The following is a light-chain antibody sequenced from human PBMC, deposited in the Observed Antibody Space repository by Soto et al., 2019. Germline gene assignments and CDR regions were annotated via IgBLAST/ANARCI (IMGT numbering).Light chain of an antibody. CDR2: GAS. Sequence: ENVLTQSPGTLSLSPGERATLSCRASQTVYNGFLAWYQQKPGQAPRLLIYGASSRATGIPDRFSGSGSGTDFTLTISSLEPEDFAVYYCQQRSNWPRSTFGQGTRLEIK. V-gene: IGKV3D-20*02. CDR1: QTVYNGF. CDR3: QQRSNWPRST. J-gene: IGKJ5*01.